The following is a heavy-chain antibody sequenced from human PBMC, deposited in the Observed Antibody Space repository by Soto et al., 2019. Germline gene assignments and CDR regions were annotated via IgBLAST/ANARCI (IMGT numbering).Heavy chain of an antibody. J-gene: IGHJ4*02. CDR3: ARLATRYYFDY. D-gene: IGHD1-1*01. CDR1: GGSVSSGSYY. CDR2: IYYSGST. V-gene: IGHV4-61*01. Sequence: SETLSLTCTVSGGSVSSGSYYWSWIRQPPGKGLEWIGYIYYSGSTNYNPSLKSRVTISVDTSKNQFSLKMSSVTAADTAVYYCARLATRYYFDYWGQGTLVTVSS.